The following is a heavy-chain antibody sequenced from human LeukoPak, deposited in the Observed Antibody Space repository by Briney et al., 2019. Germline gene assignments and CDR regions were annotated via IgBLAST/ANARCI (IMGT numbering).Heavy chain of an antibody. CDR2: IYYSGST. D-gene: IGHD6-6*01. Sequence: SETLSLTCAVSGGPFIGNYWSWLRQPPGKGLEWIGSIYYSGSTYYNPSLKSRVTISVGTSKNQFSLKLSSVTAADTAVYYCARASHGWYFDLWGRGTLVTVSS. V-gene: IGHV4-34*01. CDR1: GGPFIGNY. J-gene: IGHJ2*01. CDR3: ARASHGWYFDL.